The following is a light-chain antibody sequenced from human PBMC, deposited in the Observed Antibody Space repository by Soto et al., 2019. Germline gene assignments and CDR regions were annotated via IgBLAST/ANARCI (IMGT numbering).Light chain of an antibody. CDR1: QSVLYSSNNKNY. V-gene: IGKV4-1*01. CDR3: QQYYSTPLT. CDR2: LAS. J-gene: IGKJ1*01. Sequence: DIVMTQSPDSLAVSLGERATINCKSSQSVLYSSNNKNYLAWYQQKPGQPPKLLIYLASTRESGVPDRFSGSGSGTDFTLTISSLQAEYVAVYYCQQYYSTPLTFGQGTKVEIK.